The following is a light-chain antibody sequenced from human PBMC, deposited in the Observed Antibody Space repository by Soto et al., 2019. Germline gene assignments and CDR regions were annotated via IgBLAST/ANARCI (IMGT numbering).Light chain of an antibody. CDR2: GNT. V-gene: IGLV1-40*01. CDR1: NFKIGADYA. Sequence: QTVLTPPAPVPRAPQQKVTISCTGGNFKIGADYAVHWYEQYPGTAPNLLIYGNTNRPSGVPDGCSGSKSGTSASLAITWLQAEDEADYYGQSFDISLSGYVFGTGTKVTV. CDR3: QSFDISLSGYV. J-gene: IGLJ1*01.